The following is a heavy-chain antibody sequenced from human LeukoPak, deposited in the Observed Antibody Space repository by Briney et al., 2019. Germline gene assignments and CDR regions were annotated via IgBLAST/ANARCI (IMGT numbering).Heavy chain of an antibody. J-gene: IGHJ4*02. V-gene: IGHV1-2*02. CDR1: GYTFTDYY. CDR3: ARCGYYDSSGYCY. D-gene: IGHD3-22*01. Sequence: ASVKVSCKASGYTFTDYYLHWVRQAPGQGLQWMGWINSNSAGTNYAQKFQGKVTMTRNTSISTAYMELSSLRSEDTAVYYCARCGYYDSSGYCYWGQGTLVTVSS. CDR2: INSNSAGT.